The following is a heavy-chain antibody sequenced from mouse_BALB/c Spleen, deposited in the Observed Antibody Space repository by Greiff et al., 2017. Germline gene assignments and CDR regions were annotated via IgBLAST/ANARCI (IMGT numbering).Heavy chain of an antibody. J-gene: IGHJ4*01. Sequence: VQLQQSGAELMKPGASVKLSCTASGFNIKDTYMHWVKQRPEQGLEWIGRIDPANGNTKYDPKFQGKATITADTSSNTAYLQLSSLTSEDTAVYYCANWDDYAMDYWGQGTSVTVSS. CDR1: GFNIKDTY. V-gene: IGHV14-3*02. CDR3: ANWDDYAMDY. D-gene: IGHD4-1*01. CDR2: IDPANGNT.